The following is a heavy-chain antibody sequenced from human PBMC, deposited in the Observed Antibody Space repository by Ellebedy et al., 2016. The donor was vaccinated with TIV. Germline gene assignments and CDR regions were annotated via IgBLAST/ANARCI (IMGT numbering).Heavy chain of an antibody. CDR2: INQGGSER. V-gene: IGHV3-7*01. J-gene: IGHJ3*02. CDR3: ATDGSYGDYLSPAHAFEI. CDR1: GFSFSSYW. D-gene: IGHD4-17*01. Sequence: GESLKISCVASGFSFSSYWMTWVRQAPGKGLEWVANINQGGSERHYVDSVKGRFTISSDNAKNSLYLEMNSLRAEDTAVYYCATDGSYGDYLSPAHAFEIWGQGTVVAVSS.